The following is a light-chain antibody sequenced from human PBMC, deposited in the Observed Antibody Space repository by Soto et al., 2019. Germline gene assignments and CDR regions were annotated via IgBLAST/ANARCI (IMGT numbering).Light chain of an antibody. Sequence: EIVMTQSPVTLSASPGERVTLSCRASQGVGSDVAWYQQKPGQAPGLLIYGASIREVGVPARFSGSGSGTEFTLTISSLQSEDFAVYYCQQYNNWPPFTYGPGTIVDIK. CDR3: QQYNNWPPFT. V-gene: IGKV3-15*01. CDR2: GAS. CDR1: QGVGSD. J-gene: IGKJ3*01.